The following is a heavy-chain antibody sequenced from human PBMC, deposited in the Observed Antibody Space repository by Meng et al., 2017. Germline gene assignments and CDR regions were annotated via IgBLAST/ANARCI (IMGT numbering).Heavy chain of an antibody. CDR2: INHSGNT. V-gene: IGHV4-34*01. D-gene: IGHD5-12*01. CDR3: ARGRSIVATRVAWFDP. Sequence: VHIQQWGEWRLEPSETLSLTCAVYGGSVSGYYWSWIRLPPGQGLEGIGEINHSGNTNYNPSLKSRVTISVDTSKKQFSLKLSSVTSADTAVYYCARGRSIVATRVAWFDPWGQGTLVTVSS. CDR1: GGSVSGYY. J-gene: IGHJ5*02.